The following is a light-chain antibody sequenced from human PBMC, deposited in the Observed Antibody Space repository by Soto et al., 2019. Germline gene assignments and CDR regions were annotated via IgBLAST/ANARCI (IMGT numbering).Light chain of an antibody. CDR3: QQYDSYPVT. V-gene: IGKV1-5*03. CDR1: QSIGSW. CDR2: KAS. J-gene: IGKJ4*01. Sequence: DIQITQAPSTLSASVRDRVTITCRASQSIGSWLAWYQQKPGKAPKFLIYKASNLESGVPSRFSGSGSGTVFTLTISSLQPDDFGTYYCQQYDSYPVTLGGGTKVDIK.